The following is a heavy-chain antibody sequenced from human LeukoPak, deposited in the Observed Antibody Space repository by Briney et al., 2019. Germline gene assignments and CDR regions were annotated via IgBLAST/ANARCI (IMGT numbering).Heavy chain of an antibody. CDR2: IRGSGGRT. CDR1: RFTFSSYA. V-gene: IGHV3-23*01. J-gene: IGHJ6*02. Sequence: GGSLRLSCAASRFTFSSYAMSWVRQAPGKGLEWVSAIRGSGGRTYYADSVKGRFTISRDNSKNTLSLQMNSLRDEDTATYYCAKEVYCGRDCYNPGYGVDVWGQGTTVTVSS. D-gene: IGHD2-21*02. CDR3: AKEVYCGRDCYNPGYGVDV.